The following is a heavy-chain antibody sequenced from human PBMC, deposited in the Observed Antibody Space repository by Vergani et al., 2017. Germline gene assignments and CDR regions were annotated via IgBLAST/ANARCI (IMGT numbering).Heavy chain of an antibody. V-gene: IGHV5-51*03. D-gene: IGHD3-16*02. CDR2: IYPGDSDT. Sequence: EVQLVQSGAEVKKPGESLKISCKGSGYSFTSYWIGWVRQMPGKGLEWMGIIYPGDSDTRYSPSFQGQVTISADKSISTAYLQWSSLKASDTAMYYCARGPGDDYVWGSYRYTDGGGVDYWGQGTLVTVSS. J-gene: IGHJ4*02. CDR3: ARGPGDDYVWGSYRYTDGGGVDY. CDR1: GYSFTSYW.